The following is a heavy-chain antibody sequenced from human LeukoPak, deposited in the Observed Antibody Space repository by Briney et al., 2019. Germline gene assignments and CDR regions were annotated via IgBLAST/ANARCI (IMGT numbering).Heavy chain of an antibody. V-gene: IGHV3-23*01. CDR2: ISGSGGST. J-gene: IGHJ4*02. CDR1: GFTFSSYA. D-gene: IGHD3-22*01. Sequence: PGGSLRLSCAASGFTFSSYAMSWVRQAPGKGLEWVSAISGSGGSTYYADSVKGRFTISRDNSKNTLYLQMNSLRAEDTAVYYCAKSIGLPIVAARTYYYDTWGGIDYWGQGTLVTVSS. CDR3: AKSIGLPIVAARTYYYDTWGGIDY.